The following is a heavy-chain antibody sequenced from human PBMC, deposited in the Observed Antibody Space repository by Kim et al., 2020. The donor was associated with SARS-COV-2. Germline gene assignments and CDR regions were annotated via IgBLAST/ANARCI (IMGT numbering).Heavy chain of an antibody. D-gene: IGHD2-15*01. J-gene: IGHJ6*02. CDR3: AKDTWSNYYYGMDV. V-gene: IGHV3-9*01. Sequence: ADSVKGRFTISRDNAKNALYLQMNSLRAEDTALYYCAKDTWSNYYYGMDVWGQGTTVTVSS.